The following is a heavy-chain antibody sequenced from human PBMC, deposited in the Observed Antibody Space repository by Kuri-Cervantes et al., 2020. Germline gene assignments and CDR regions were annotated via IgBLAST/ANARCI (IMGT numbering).Heavy chain of an antibody. D-gene: IGHD2/OR15-2a*01. CDR1: GFTFSAHW. V-gene: IGHV3-7*01. CDR3: ARDFYRGRDH. Sequence: GGSLRLSCAASGFTFSAHWMSWVRQAPGKGLEWVGNIKQDGSEKYYVDSVKGRFTIPRDNAKNSLYLQMNSLRAEDTAVYYCARDFYRGRDHWGQGTLVTVSS. CDR2: IKQDGSEK. J-gene: IGHJ4*02.